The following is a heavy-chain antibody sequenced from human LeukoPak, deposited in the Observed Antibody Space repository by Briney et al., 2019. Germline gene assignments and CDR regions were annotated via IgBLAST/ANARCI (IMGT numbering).Heavy chain of an antibody. Sequence: GESLKISCKGSGYSFTSYWIGWVRQMPGKGLEWMGIIYPGDSDTRYSPSFQGQVTISADKSISTAYLQWSSLKASDTATYYCARRLWAGSYYSGIDYWGQGTLVTVSS. D-gene: IGHD3-10*01. CDR2: IYPGDSDT. CDR3: ARRLWAGSYYSGIDY. J-gene: IGHJ4*02. CDR1: GYSFTSYW. V-gene: IGHV5-51*01.